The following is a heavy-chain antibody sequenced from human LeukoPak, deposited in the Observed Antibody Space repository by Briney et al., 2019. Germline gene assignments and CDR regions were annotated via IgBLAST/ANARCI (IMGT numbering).Heavy chain of an antibody. CDR2: ISFDGSEK. J-gene: IGHJ6*01. CDR1: GFTFSSYS. CDR3: ARGSVSGNHYYYAMDF. D-gene: IGHD6-19*01. Sequence: PGGSLRLSCAASGFTFSSYSMHWVRQAPGKGLECVALISFDGSEKYYADSVKGRLTISRDNSKNTLYLQMNSLTAEDTAVYYCARGSVSGNHYYYAMDFWGQGTKVIVSS. V-gene: IGHV3-30*04.